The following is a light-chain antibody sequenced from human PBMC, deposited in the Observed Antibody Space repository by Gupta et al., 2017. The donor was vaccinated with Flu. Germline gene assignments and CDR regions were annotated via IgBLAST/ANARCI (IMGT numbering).Light chain of an antibody. Sequence: SPGQRATVDYRANQNWWGSHSNKSYLTWYQQKPGQPPKLLIYGASTWQSGVPYRFIGSGSGTDFTLTISSLQAEDVAIYYCQQSDSTPLTFGHGTKLDIK. J-gene: IGKJ3*01. V-gene: IGKV4-1*01. CDR3: QQSDSTPLT. CDR2: GAS. CDR1: QNWWGSHSNKSY.